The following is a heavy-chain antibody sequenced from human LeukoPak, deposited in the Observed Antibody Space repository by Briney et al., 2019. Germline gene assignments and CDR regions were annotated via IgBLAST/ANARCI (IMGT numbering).Heavy chain of an antibody. Sequence: GGSLRLSCAASGFTFTSYGMHWVRQAPGKGLEWVAVISYDGSNKYYADSVKGRFTISRDNSKNTLYLQMNSLRAEDTAVYYCARVFGIVAGYYYYGMDVWGQGTTVTVSS. CDR1: GFTFTSYG. CDR3: ARVFGIVAGYYYYGMDV. CDR2: ISYDGSNK. J-gene: IGHJ6*02. V-gene: IGHV3-30*19. D-gene: IGHD6-13*01.